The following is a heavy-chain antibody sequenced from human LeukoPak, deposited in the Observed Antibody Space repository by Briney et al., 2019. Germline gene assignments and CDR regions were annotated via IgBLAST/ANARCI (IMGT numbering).Heavy chain of an antibody. CDR3: ARVTVVTASRHYYYYMDV. Sequence: PGGSLRLSCAASGFTFSSYWMHWVRQAPGKGLVWVSRINSDGSSTSCADSVKGRFTISRDNAKNTLYLQMNSLRAEDTAVYYCARVTVVTASRHYYYYMDVWAKGPRSPSP. CDR2: INSDGSST. D-gene: IGHD2-21*02. CDR1: GFTFSSYW. J-gene: IGHJ6*03. V-gene: IGHV3-74*01.